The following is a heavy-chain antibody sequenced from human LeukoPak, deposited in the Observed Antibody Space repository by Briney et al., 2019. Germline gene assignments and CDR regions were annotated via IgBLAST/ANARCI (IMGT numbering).Heavy chain of an antibody. J-gene: IGHJ5*02. Sequence: ASVKASCKASGYTFTSYDINWVRQATGQGLEWMGWMNPNSGNTGYAQKFQGRVTITRNTSISTAYMELSSLRSEDTAVYYCARSVHTVGNWFDPWGQGTLVTVSS. CDR2: MNPNSGNT. CDR1: GYTFTSYD. V-gene: IGHV1-8*03. CDR3: ARSVHTVGNWFDP. D-gene: IGHD4-11*01.